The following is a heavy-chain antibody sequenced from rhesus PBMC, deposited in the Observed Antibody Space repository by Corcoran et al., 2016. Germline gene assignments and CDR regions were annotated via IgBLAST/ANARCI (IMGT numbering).Heavy chain of an antibody. CDR1: GFTFSDYY. J-gene: IGHJ6*01. CDR3: ARDRGGYGLDS. V-gene: IGHV3-116*02. CDR2: IRYKANGGTA. Sequence: EVRLVESGGGLGQPGGSLRLSCAASGFTFSDYYMSWVRQAPGKGPELEGFIRYKANGGTAEYAASGKGRFTISKDDSKSIASLQMNSLKTEDAAVYYCARDRGGYGLDSWGQGVVVTVSS.